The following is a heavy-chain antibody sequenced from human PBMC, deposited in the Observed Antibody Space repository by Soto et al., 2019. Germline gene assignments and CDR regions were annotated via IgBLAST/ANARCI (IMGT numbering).Heavy chain of an antibody. CDR3: ARDRLKLIAVAATDAFDI. CDR2: INGDGSRA. J-gene: IGHJ3*02. Sequence: GGSLRLSCAASGFTFTTFSSYWMHWVRQTPGQGLVWVSRINGDGSRATYADSVKGRFTISRDNSQNTLYLQMNSLRAEDTAVYYCARDRLKLIAVAATDAFDIWGQGTMVTVSS. D-gene: IGHD6-19*01. V-gene: IGHV3-74*01. CDR1: GFTFTTFSSYW.